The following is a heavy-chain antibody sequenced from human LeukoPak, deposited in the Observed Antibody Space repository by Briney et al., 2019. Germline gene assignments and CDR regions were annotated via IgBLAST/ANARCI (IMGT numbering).Heavy chain of an antibody. CDR3: ATFYGSGSYYMVRVEYYFDY. D-gene: IGHD3-10*01. Sequence: ASVKVSCKVSGYTLTELSMHWVRQAPGKGLEWMGGFDPEDGETIYAQKFQGRVTMTEDTSTDTAYMELSSLRSEDTAVYYCATFYGSGSYYMVRVEYYFDYWGQGTLVTVSS. CDR2: FDPEDGET. J-gene: IGHJ4*02. V-gene: IGHV1-24*01. CDR1: GYTLTELS.